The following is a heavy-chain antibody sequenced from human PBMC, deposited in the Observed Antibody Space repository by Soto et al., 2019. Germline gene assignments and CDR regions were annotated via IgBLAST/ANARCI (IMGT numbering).Heavy chain of an antibody. D-gene: IGHD2-15*01. CDR1: DFDFSSYG. CDR2: SSYDGRET. CDR3: ARDSWWPILNFDN. J-gene: IGHJ4*02. V-gene: IGHV3-30*03. Sequence: PGGSLRLSCAASDFDFSSYGIHWVRQAPGKGLEWVAASSYDGRETFYADSAKGRFTVSKEMSKNTAFLQMNALRHEDTAVYFCARDSWWPILNFDNWGQGTPVTVSS.